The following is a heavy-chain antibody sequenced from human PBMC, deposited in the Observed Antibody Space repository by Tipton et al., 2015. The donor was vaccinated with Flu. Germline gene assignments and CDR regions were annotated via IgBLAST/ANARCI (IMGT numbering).Heavy chain of an antibody. Sequence: TLSLTCTVSGDSITSYYWSWVRQPPGKGLEWIGYIHNNGGTNYNTKYNPSLKSRVSISVDTSKNQFSLKLRSVAAADTAVYYCARADAATAMQYYFDYWGQGTLVTVSS. D-gene: IGHD2-2*01. CDR3: ARADAATAMQYYFDY. CDR2: IHNNGGT. J-gene: IGHJ4*02. V-gene: IGHV4-59*01. CDR1: GDSITSYY.